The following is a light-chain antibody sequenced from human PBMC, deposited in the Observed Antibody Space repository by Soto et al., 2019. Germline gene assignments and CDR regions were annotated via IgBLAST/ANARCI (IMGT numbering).Light chain of an antibody. CDR1: SSNIGNNY. CDR3: AAWDDSLDSRV. Sequence: QSVLTQPPSASGTPGQRVTISCSGSSSNIGNNYVYWYQHLPGTAPQFLIYANNQRPSGVPDRFSGSKSGTSASLAISGLRSEDEADDYCAAWDDSLDSRVFGGGTKLTVL. V-gene: IGLV1-47*01. J-gene: IGLJ3*02. CDR2: ANN.